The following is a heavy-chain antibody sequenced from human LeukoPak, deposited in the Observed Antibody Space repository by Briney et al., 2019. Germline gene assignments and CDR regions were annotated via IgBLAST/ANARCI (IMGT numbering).Heavy chain of an antibody. CDR1: GGSISSGGYY. V-gene: IGHV4-31*03. J-gene: IGHJ4*02. Sequence: KSSETLSLTCTVSGGSISSGGYYWSWIRQHPGKGLEWIGYIYYSGSTYYNPSLKSRVTISVDTSKNQFSLKLSSVTAADTAVYYCARVQCSSSPTFDYWGQGTLVTVSS. CDR2: IYYSGST. CDR3: ARVQCSSSPTFDY. D-gene: IGHD6-6*01.